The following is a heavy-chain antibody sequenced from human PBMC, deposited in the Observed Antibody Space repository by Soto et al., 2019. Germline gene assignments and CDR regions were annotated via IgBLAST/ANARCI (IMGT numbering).Heavy chain of an antibody. V-gene: IGHV3-30*18. Sequence: QVQLVESGGGVVQPGRSLRLSCAASGFTFSSYGMHWVRQAPGKGLEWVAVISYDGSNKYYADSVKGRFTISRDNSKNTLYLQMNSLRAEDTAVYYCANFIAVAAAGGFDAFDIWGQGTMVTVSS. CDR2: ISYDGSNK. D-gene: IGHD6-19*01. J-gene: IGHJ3*02. CDR1: GFTFSSYG. CDR3: ANFIAVAAAGGFDAFDI.